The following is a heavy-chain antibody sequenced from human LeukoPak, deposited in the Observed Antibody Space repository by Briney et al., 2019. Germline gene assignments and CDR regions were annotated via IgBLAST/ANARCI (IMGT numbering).Heavy chain of an antibody. CDR2: INHSGST. Sequence: SETLSLTCTVSGDSISSGDYYWSWIRQPPGKGLEWIGEINHSGSTNYNPSLKSRVTISVDTSKNQFSLKLSSVTAADTAVYYCASEEYSSGWYSVYWGQGTLVTVSS. D-gene: IGHD6-19*01. V-gene: IGHV4-39*07. CDR3: ASEEYSSGWYSVY. CDR1: GDSISSGDYY. J-gene: IGHJ4*02.